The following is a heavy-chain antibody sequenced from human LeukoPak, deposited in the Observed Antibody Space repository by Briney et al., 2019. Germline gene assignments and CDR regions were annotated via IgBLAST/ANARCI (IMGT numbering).Heavy chain of an antibody. CDR1: GYSISSGYY. J-gene: IGHJ4*02. V-gene: IGHV4-38-2*01. CDR3: ASGSYYFDY. D-gene: IGHD1-26*01. CDR2: IYHSGST. Sequence: SETLSLTCAVSGYSISSGYYWGWIRQPPGKGLEWIASIYHSGSTYYNPSLKSRVTISVDTSKNQFSLKLSSVTAADTAVYYCASGSYYFDYWGQGTLVTVSS.